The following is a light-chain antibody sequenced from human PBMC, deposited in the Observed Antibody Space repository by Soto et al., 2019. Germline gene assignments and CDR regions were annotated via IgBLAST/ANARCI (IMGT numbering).Light chain of an antibody. CDR3: NSYTSISTWV. V-gene: IGLV2-14*03. CDR2: DVS. Sequence: QSALTQPASVSGSPGQSITISCDGTSRDIGGYKYVSWYQHHPGKAPNIMSYDVSNRPSGVSNRFSGSKSGNTASLTLSGLQAEDEADYYCNSYTSISTWVFGGGTKLTVL. CDR1: SRDIGGYKY. J-gene: IGLJ3*02.